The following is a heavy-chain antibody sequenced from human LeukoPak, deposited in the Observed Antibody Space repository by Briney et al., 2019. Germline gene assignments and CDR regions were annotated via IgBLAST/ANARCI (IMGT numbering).Heavy chain of an antibody. Sequence: PGGSLRLSCAASGFTFSSYNMNWVRQAPGKGLEWVSSISGSSSYIYYADSVKGRFTISRDNAKNSLYLQMTSLRAEDTAVYYCARKGTTMGSFDSWGQGTLVTVSS. V-gene: IGHV3-21*01. D-gene: IGHD4-11*01. J-gene: IGHJ4*02. CDR2: ISGSSSYI. CDR1: GFTFSSYN. CDR3: ARKGTTMGSFDS.